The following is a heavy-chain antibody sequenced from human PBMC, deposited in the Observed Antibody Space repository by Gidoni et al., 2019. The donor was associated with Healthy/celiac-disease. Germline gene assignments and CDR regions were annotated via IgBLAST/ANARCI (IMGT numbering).Heavy chain of an antibody. J-gene: IGHJ4*02. D-gene: IGHD2-2*01. CDR2: IYYSGST. CDR3: AVVLGYCSSTSCSQIDY. Sequence: QLQLQESGPGLVKPSETLSLTCTVSGGSISSSSYYWGWIRQPPGKGLEWIGSIYYSGSTYYNPSLKSRVTISVDTSKNQLSLKLSSVTAADTAVYYCAVVLGYCSSTSCSQIDYWGQGTLVTVSS. CDR1: GGSISSSSYY. V-gene: IGHV4-39*01.